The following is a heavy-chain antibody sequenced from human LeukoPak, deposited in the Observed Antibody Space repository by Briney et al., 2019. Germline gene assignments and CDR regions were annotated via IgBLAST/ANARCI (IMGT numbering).Heavy chain of an antibody. D-gene: IGHD3-22*01. CDR1: GGSISSGGYY. J-gene: IGHJ3*02. CDR3: ARDPPGDYDSSGYYTHAFDI. Sequence: SETLSLTCTVSGGSISSGGYYWSWIRQHPGKGLEWIGYIYYSGSTYYNPSLKSRVTISVDTSKNQFSLKLSSVTAADTAVYYCARDPPGDYDSSGYYTHAFDIWGQGTMVTVSS. CDR2: IYYSGST. V-gene: IGHV4-31*03.